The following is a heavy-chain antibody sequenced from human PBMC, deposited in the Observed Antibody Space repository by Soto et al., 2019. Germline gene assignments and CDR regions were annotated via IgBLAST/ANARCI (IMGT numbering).Heavy chain of an antibody. D-gene: IGHD1-26*01. V-gene: IGHV4-39*01. CDR1: GGSISSSSYY. CDR3: ARAAYSGGYQGYFDY. CDR2: IFYSGST. Sequence: SETLSLTCTVSGGSISSSSYYWGWIRQPPGKGLEWIGSIFYSGSTYYNPSLKSRVTISVDTSKNQFSLKLTSVTAADTAVYYCARAAYSGGYQGYFDYWGQGTLVTVSS. J-gene: IGHJ4*02.